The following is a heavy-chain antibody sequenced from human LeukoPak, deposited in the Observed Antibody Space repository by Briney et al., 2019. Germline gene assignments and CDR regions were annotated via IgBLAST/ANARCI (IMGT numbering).Heavy chain of an antibody. CDR1: GFTFSSYA. D-gene: IGHD3-3*01. Sequence: GGSLRLSCAASGFTFSSYAMHWVRQAPGKGLEYVSAISSNGGSTYYANSVKGRFTISRDNSKNTLYLQMGSLRAEDMAVYYCARERFTNWFDPWGQGTLVTVSS. J-gene: IGHJ5*02. CDR3: ARERFTNWFDP. V-gene: IGHV3-64*01. CDR2: ISSNGGST.